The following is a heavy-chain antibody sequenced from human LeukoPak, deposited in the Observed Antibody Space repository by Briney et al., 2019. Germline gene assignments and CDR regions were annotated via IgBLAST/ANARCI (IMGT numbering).Heavy chain of an antibody. Sequence: PGGSLRLSCAASGFTFSSYSMNWVRQAPGKGLEWVSYISSSSTIYYADSVKGRFTISRDNSKNTLYLQVNSLRAEDTAVYSCAKDRVGALLYFDSWGQGTLVTVSS. CDR3: AKDRVGALLYFDS. CDR1: GFTFSSYS. CDR2: ISSSSTI. J-gene: IGHJ4*02. V-gene: IGHV3-48*01. D-gene: IGHD1-26*01.